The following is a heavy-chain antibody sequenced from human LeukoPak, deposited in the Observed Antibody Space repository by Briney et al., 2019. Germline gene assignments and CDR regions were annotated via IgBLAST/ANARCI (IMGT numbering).Heavy chain of an antibody. CDR1: GYSISSGYY. CDR3: ARAPVITWNTIAGYFDN. Sequence: LETLSLTCTVSGYSISSGYYWGWARQPPGKGLEWIGSFYHSGSTYYNPSLKSRVTISVDTSKNQFSLKLSSVTAADTAVYYCARAPVITWNTIAGYFDNWGQRTLGTASS. CDR2: FYHSGST. D-gene: IGHD1-1*01. V-gene: IGHV4-38-2*02. J-gene: IGHJ4*02.